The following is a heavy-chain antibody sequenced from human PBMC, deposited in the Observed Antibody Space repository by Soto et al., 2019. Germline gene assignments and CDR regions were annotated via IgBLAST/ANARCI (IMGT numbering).Heavy chain of an antibody. CDR2: IYYTGST. D-gene: IGHD3-16*01. CDR1: GGSISSSSYY. J-gene: IGHJ6*03. CDR3: VTPGGRDSRGPDPLACMVV. V-gene: IGHV4-39*01. Sequence: QLQLQESGPGLVKPSETLSLTCTVSGGSISSSSYYWGWIRQPPGKGLEWIGTIYYTGSTYYNPSLKSRVTISVDTPKNQFSLRLSSVTAADTAVYSCVTPGGRDSRGPDPLACMVVWGKGTTVTVSS.